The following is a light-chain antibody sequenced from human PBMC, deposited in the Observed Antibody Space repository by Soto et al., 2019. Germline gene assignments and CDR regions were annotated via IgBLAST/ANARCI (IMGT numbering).Light chain of an antibody. J-gene: IGKJ1*01. Sequence: EIVMTQSPATLSVSRGGRATLACRGSQSVFSNLAWYQQKPGRPPRLLIYGASTRATSIPARFSGSGSGTEFTLTISSLQSDDFAVYCCQQYYNWPRTFGQGIKVDLK. CDR3: QQYYNWPRT. CDR2: GAS. CDR1: QSVFSN. V-gene: IGKV3-15*01.